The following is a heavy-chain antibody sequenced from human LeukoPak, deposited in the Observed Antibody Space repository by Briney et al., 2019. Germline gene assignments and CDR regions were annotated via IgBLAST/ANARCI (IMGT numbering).Heavy chain of an antibody. V-gene: IGHV1-18*01. CDR3: ARQLGATTNPVY. CDR2: ISAYNGNT. J-gene: IGHJ4*02. D-gene: IGHD1-26*01. Sequence: GASVKVSCKASGYTFTSYGISWVRQAPGQGLDWMGLISAYNGNTNYAQKLQGRVTMTTDTSTSAAYMELRSLRSDDTAVYYCARQLGATTNPVYWGQGTLVTVSS. CDR1: GYTFTSYG.